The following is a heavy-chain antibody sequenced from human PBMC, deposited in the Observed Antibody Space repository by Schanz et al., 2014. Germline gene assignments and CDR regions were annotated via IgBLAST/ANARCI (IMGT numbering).Heavy chain of an antibody. D-gene: IGHD1-1*01. CDR3: ARDRRNADLDY. CDR1: GFNSDDYA. V-gene: IGHV3-23*04. J-gene: IGHJ4*02. CDR2: INTGGDST. Sequence: EVQVVESGGGLVQPGGSLRLSCTVSGFNSDDYAMHWVRQAPGKGLEWVSSINTGGDSTYYADSVKGRFTISRDNSKNTLYLQMNSLRAEDTALYYCARDRRNADLDYWGQGTLVTVSS.